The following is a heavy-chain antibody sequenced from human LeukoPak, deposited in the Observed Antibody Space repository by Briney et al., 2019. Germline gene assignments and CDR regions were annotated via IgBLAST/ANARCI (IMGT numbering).Heavy chain of an antibody. Sequence: QTGGSLRLSCAASGFTSSSYGMSRVRQAPGKGLEWVSAISGSGGNTYYADSVKGRFTISRDNSKNTLYMQMKSLRAEDTAVYYCAKDLSPAAAWGQGTLVTVSS. CDR2: ISGSGGNT. J-gene: IGHJ5*02. CDR3: AKDLSPAAA. CDR1: GFTSSSYG. V-gene: IGHV3-23*01. D-gene: IGHD6-25*01.